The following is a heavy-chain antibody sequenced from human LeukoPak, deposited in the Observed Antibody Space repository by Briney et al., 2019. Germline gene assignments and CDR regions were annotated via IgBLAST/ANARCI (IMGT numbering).Heavy chain of an antibody. D-gene: IGHD3-3*01. CDR1: GGSISSGSYY. J-gene: IGHJ4*02. CDR3: ARVGRAPNYDFWSGSMYYFDY. V-gene: IGHV4-61*02. Sequence: SETLSLTCTVSGGSISSGSYYWSWIRQPAGKGLEWIGRIYTSGSTNYNPSLKSRVTISVDRSKNQFSLKLSSVTAADTAVYYCARVGRAPNYDFWSGSMYYFDYWGQGTLVTVSS. CDR2: IYTSGST.